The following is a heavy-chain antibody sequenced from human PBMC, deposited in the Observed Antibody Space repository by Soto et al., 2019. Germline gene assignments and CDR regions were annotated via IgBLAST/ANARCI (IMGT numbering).Heavy chain of an antibody. D-gene: IGHD5-12*01. V-gene: IGHV3-48*03. CDR2: ISSSGSTI. CDR3: AREAYDYDAFDI. Sequence: GGSLRLSCAASGFTFSSYEMNWVRQAPGKGLEWVSYISSSGSTIYYADSVKGRFTISRDNAKNSLYLQMNSLRAEDTAVYYCAREAYDYDAFDIWGQGTMVTVSS. J-gene: IGHJ3*02. CDR1: GFTFSSYE.